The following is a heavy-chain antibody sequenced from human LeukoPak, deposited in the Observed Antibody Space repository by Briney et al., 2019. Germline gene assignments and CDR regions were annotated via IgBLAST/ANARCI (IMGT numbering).Heavy chain of an antibody. CDR1: GFTVSSYA. V-gene: IGHV3-7*01. CDR3: AKDATAVVGTVYMDV. Sequence: PGGSLRLSCAASGFTVSSYAMSWVRQAPGKGLEWVANIKQDGSEKYYVDFVKGRFTISRDNAKNSLYLQMNSLRAEDTAVYYCAKDATAVVGTVYMDVWGKGTTVTISS. J-gene: IGHJ6*03. CDR2: IKQDGSEK. D-gene: IGHD6-13*01.